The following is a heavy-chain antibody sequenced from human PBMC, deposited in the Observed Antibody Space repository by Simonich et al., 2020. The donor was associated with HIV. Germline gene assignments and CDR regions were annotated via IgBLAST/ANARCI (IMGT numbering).Heavy chain of an antibody. CDR2: LSADNGNT. CDR1: GYTFTSYG. V-gene: IGHV1-18*01. J-gene: IGHJ4*02. CDR3: ARDDRYGDYVDY. D-gene: IGHD3-16*02. Sequence: QVQLLQSGAEVKKPGASVKVSCKASGYTFTSYGIIWVRQAPGQGLEWMGWLSADNGNTNYVQKLQGRVTMTTDTSTSTAYMELRSLRSDDTAVYYCARDDRYGDYVDYWGQGTLVTVSS.